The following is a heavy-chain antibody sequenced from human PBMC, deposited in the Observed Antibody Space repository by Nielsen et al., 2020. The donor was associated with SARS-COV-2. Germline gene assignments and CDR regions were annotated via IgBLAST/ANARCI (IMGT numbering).Heavy chain of an antibody. Sequence: GGSLRLSCAASGFTFSSYAMSWVRQAPGKGLEWVSAISGSGGSTYYADSVKGRFTISRDNSKNTLYLQMNSLRAEDTAVYYCAKVWSSVSRGHLDYWGQGTLVTVSS. V-gene: IGHV3-23*01. J-gene: IGHJ4*02. CDR3: AKVWSSVSRGHLDY. D-gene: IGHD3-3*01. CDR1: GFTFSSYA. CDR2: ISGSGGST.